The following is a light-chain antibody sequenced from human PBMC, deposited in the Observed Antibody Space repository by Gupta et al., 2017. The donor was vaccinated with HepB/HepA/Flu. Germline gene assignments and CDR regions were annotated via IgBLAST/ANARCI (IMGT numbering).Light chain of an antibody. V-gene: IGKV3-11*01. CDR3: QQRSNWPT. J-gene: IGKJ1*01. CDR1: QSVSSY. Sequence: EIVLTPSPATLSLSPGERATLSCRASQSVSSYVAWYQQKPGQAPRLLIYAASNRATGIPARFSGSGSGTDFTLTISSLEPEDFAVYYCQQRSNWPTFGQGTKVEIK. CDR2: AAS.